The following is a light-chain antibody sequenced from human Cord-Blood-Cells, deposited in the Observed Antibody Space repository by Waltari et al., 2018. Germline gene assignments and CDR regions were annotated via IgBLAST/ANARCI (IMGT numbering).Light chain of an antibody. Sequence: SYELTQPPSVSVSPGQTASITCSGDKLGDKYACWHRQKPGQSPVLVIYQDSKRPSGIPARFSGSNSCNTATLTISGTQAMDEAAYYCQAWDSSPAVFGGGTKLTVL. CDR3: QAWDSSPAV. CDR2: QDS. V-gene: IGLV3-1*01. CDR1: KLGDKY. J-gene: IGLJ2*01.